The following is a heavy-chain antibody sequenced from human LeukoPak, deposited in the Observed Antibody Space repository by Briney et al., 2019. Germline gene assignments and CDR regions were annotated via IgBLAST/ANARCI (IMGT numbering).Heavy chain of an antibody. CDR1: GGSISSGGYY. Sequence: SETLSLTCTVSGGSISSGGYYWSWIRQHPGKGLEWIGYIYYSGSTYYNPSLKSRVTISVDTSKNQFSLKLSSVTAADTAVYYCARTVRRDGYNSPEFDYWGQGTLVTVSS. CDR3: ARTVRRDGYNSPEFDY. CDR2: IYYSGST. J-gene: IGHJ4*02. D-gene: IGHD5-24*01. V-gene: IGHV4-31*03.